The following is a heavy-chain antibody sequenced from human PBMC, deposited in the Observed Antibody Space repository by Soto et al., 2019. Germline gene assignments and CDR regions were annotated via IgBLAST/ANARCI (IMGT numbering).Heavy chain of an antibody. CDR3: ARVKRYYFDY. CDR2: IRSYNGNA. V-gene: IGHV1-18*01. D-gene: IGHD6-25*01. J-gene: IGHJ4*02. CDR1: GYTFIIHS. Sequence: ASVKVSCKTSGYTFIIHSITWVRQAPGQGPEWMGWIRSYNGNATYAPKFHDRITMTTDTSTSTAYMELRSLTSDDTAVYYCARVKRYYFDYWGPGSLVTVSS.